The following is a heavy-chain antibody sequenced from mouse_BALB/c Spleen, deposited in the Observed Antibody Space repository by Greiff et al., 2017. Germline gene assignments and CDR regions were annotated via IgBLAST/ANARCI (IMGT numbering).Heavy chain of an antibody. CDR2: INPGSSTI. J-gene: IGHJ4*01. CDR1: GFDFSRYW. V-gene: IGHV4-2*02. CDR3: ARLAGRSYAMDY. Sequence: EVKLQESGGGLVQPGGSLNLSCAASGFDFSRYWMSWARQAPGKGQEWIGEINPGSSTINYTPSLKDKFIISRDNAKNTLYLQMSKVRSEDTALYYCARLAGRSYAMDYWGQGTSVTVSS.